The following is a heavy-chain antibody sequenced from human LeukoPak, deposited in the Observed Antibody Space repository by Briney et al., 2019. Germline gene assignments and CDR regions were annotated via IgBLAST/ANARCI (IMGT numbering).Heavy chain of an antibody. V-gene: IGHV4-39*01. CDR1: GGSISSNSYY. CDR2: LFHRGST. CDR3: ARHDGRYYFDY. J-gene: IGHJ4*02. Sequence: PSETLSLTCTVSGGSISSNSYYWGWIRQPPGKGQEWVGSLFHRGSTYHNPSLKSRVTISVDTSKNQFSLKLSSVAAADTAVYYCARHDGRYYFDYWGQGTLVTVSS.